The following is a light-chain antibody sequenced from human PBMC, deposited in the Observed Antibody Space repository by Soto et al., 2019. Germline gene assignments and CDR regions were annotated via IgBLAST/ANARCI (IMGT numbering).Light chain of an antibody. CDR3: VLYMGSGISI. CDR2: STT. J-gene: IGLJ2*01. Sequence: QTVVTQEPSLSVSPGGTVTLTCGLSSGSVSTSHYATWCQQTPGQAPRTLIYSTTTRSSGVPDRFSGSLLGNRAALTITGAQTDDECVYYCVLYMGSGISIFGGGTKVTVL. V-gene: IGLV8-61*01. CDR1: SGSVSTSHY.